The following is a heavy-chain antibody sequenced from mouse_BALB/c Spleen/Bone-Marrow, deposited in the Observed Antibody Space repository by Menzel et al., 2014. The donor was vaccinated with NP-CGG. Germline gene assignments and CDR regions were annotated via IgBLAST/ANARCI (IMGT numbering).Heavy chain of an antibody. J-gene: IGHJ3*01. CDR2: ISGDGRYT. Sequence: DVQLVESGGGLVKSGGSLKLSCAASGFSFSNYGMSWVRQTPEKRLEWVATISGDGRYTFYSDSVKGRFTISRDNAKNNLYLQLSSLRSEDTALYYCARHAYYDQTEVSFVYGGQGTLFTVSA. CDR1: GFSFSNYG. CDR3: ARHAYYDQTEVSFVY. D-gene: IGHD2-4*01. V-gene: IGHV5-9-2*01.